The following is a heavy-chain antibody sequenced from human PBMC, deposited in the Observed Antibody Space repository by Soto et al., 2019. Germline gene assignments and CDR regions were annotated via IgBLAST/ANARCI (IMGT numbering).Heavy chain of an antibody. CDR2: IYSGGNT. Sequence: ALRLSCAASGFIVSSNYMSWVRQAPGKGLEWVSVIYSGGNTYYADSVKGRFTISRDNSKNTLYLQMNSLTAEDTAVYYCARDDYGLDVWGQGTTVTVSS. CDR1: GFIVSSNY. V-gene: IGHV3-53*01. J-gene: IGHJ6*02. CDR3: ARDDYGLDV.